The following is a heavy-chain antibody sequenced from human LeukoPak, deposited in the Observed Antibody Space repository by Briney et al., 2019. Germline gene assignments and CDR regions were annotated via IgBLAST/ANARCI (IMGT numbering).Heavy chain of an antibody. J-gene: IGHJ5*02. CDR1: GGSISSYY. Sequence: SETLSLTCTVSGGSISSYYWSWIRQPPGKGLEWIGYIYYSGSTNYNPSLKSRVTISVDTSKNQFSLKLSSVTAADTAVYYCARQKRYYGSGSFWFDPWGQGTLVTVSS. D-gene: IGHD3-10*01. V-gene: IGHV4-59*08. CDR2: IYYSGST. CDR3: ARQKRYYGSGSFWFDP.